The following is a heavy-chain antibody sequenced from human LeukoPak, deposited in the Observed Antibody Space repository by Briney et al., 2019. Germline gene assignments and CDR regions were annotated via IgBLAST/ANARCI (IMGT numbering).Heavy chain of an antibody. D-gene: IGHD1-26*01. V-gene: IGHV4-61*02. Sequence: PSQTLSLTCTVSGGSISSGSYYWSWIRQPAGKGLEWIGRIYTSGSTNYNPSLKSRVTISVDTSKNQFSLKLSSVTAADTAVYYCARHEGGMGATRYFDYWGQGISVTVSS. CDR1: GGSISSGSYY. CDR3: ARHEGGMGATRYFDY. CDR2: IYTSGST. J-gene: IGHJ4*02.